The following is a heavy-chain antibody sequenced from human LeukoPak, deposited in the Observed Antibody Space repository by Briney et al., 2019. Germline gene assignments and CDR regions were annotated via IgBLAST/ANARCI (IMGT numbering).Heavy chain of an antibody. V-gene: IGHV3-23*01. CDR3: AKDRIVGATTSYDYFDY. J-gene: IGHJ4*02. CDR1: GFTFSSYA. CDR2: ISGSGVTT. D-gene: IGHD1-26*01. Sequence: GGSLRLSCAASGFTFSSYAMSWVRQAPGKGLEWVSAISGSGVTTYYADSVKGRFTISRDNSKNTLYLQMNSLRVEDTAIYYCAKDRIVGATTSYDYFDYWGQGTLVTVSS.